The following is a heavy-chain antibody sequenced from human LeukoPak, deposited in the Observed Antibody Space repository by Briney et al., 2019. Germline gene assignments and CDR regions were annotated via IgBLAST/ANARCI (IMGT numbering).Heavy chain of an antibody. CDR2: IYSGGNT. J-gene: IGHJ6*03. Sequence: GGSLRLSCTVSGFTVSSNSMSWVRQAPGKGLEWVSFIYSGGNTHYSDSVKGRFTISRDNSKNTVYLQMTSLRSEDTAVYYCARAAGYYYYYYMDVWGKGTTVTVSS. D-gene: IGHD6-13*01. CDR1: GFTVSSNS. CDR3: ARAAGYYYYYYMDV. V-gene: IGHV3-53*05.